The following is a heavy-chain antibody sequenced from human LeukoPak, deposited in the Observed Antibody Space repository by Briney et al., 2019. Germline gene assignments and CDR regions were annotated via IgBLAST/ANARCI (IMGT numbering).Heavy chain of an antibody. J-gene: IGHJ6*02. CDR1: GFTFSSYS. D-gene: IGHD5-18*01. Sequence: GGSLRLSCAASGFTFSSYSMNWVRQAPGKGLEWDSSISSSSSYIYYADSVKGRFTISRDNAKNSLYLQMNSLRAEDTAVYYCARPNTYGRIFYGMDVWGQGTTVTVSS. CDR3: ARPNTYGRIFYGMDV. CDR2: ISSSSSYI. V-gene: IGHV3-21*04.